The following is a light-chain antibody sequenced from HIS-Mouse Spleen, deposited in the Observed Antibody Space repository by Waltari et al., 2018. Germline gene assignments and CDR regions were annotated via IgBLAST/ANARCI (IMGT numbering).Light chain of an antibody. CDR3: YSTDSSGNHKV. J-gene: IGLJ3*02. V-gene: IGLV3-10*01. CDR1: ALPKKS. Sequence: SYELTQPPSVSVSPGQTARITCSGEALPKKSASWYQQKSGQAPVLVIYEDRKRPSGIPERFSGSSSGTMATLTISGAQVEDEADYYCYSTDSSGNHKVFGGGTKLTVL. CDR2: EDR.